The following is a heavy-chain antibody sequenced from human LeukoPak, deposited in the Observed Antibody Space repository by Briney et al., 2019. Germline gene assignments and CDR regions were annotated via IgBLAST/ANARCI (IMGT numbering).Heavy chain of an antibody. D-gene: IGHD2-2*01. CDR1: GFTFSSYW. CDR3: ARLPAYCSSTSCYYDY. J-gene: IGHJ4*02. CDR2: INSDGSST. V-gene: IGHV3-74*01. Sequence: GGSLRLSCAASGFTFSSYWMHWVRQAPGKGLVWVSRINSDGSSTGYADSVKGRITISRDNAKNTLSLQMNNLRAEDTAVYYCARLPAYCSSTSCYYDYWGQGTLVTVSS.